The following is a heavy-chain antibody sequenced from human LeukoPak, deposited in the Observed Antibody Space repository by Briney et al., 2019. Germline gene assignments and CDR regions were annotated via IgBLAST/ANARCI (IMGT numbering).Heavy chain of an antibody. V-gene: IGHV3-23*01. CDR1: KFTFTKYA. CDR2: ISGRGENM. CDR3: ARDGYSGSYYRLYYFFMDV. D-gene: IGHD1-26*01. J-gene: IGHJ6*03. Sequence: GGSLRLSCLHSKFTFTKYATTWVRQAPEKGLEWVSYISGRGENMDYADSVQGRFTVSRDNSENTLYLQMNSLRGEDTPGYYCARDGYSGSYYRLYYFFMDVWGKGTTVTVSS.